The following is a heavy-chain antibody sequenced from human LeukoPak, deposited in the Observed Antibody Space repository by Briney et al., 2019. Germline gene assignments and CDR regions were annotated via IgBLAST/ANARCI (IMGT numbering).Heavy chain of an antibody. CDR1: GYTFTGYY. Sequence: ASVKVSCKASGYTFTGYYMHWVRQAPGQGLEWMGWINPNSGGTNYAQKFQGRVTMTRDTSISTAYMELSRLRSDDTAVYYCARVDSSSSLYYFDYWGQGTLVTVSS. J-gene: IGHJ4*02. CDR2: INPNSGGT. V-gene: IGHV1-2*02. D-gene: IGHD6-6*01. CDR3: ARVDSSSSLYYFDY.